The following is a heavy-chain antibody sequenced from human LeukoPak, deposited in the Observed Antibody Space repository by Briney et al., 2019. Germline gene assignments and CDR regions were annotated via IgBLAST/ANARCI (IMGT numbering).Heavy chain of an antibody. Sequence: GASVKVSCKASGYTFTSYDINWVRQATGQGLEWMGWMNPNSGNTGYAQKFQGRVTITRNTSISTAYMELSSLRSEDTAVYYCAITTVVGATMVDAFDIWGQGTMVTVSS. J-gene: IGHJ3*02. V-gene: IGHV1-8*03. CDR2: MNPNSGNT. CDR1: GYTFTSYD. D-gene: IGHD1-26*01. CDR3: AITTVVGATMVDAFDI.